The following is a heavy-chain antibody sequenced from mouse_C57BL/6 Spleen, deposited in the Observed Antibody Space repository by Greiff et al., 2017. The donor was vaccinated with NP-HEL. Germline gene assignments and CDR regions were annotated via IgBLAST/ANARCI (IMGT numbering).Heavy chain of an antibody. CDR1: GYTFTDYN. CDR3: ARDSKRYFDV. CDR2: INPNNGGT. V-gene: IGHV1-22*01. Sequence: EVQLQQSGPELVKPGASVKMSCKASGYTFTDYNMHWVKQSHGKSLEWIGYINPNNGGTSYNQTFKGKATLTVNKSSSTAYMELRSLTSEESAVYYGARDSKRYFDVWGTGTTVTVSS. J-gene: IGHJ1*03. D-gene: IGHD2-5*01.